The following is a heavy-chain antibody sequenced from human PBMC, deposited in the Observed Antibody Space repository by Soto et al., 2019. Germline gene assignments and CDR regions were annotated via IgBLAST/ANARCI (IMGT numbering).Heavy chain of an antibody. J-gene: IGHJ4*02. CDR2: ISSEGTTT. V-gene: IGHV3-74*01. CDR3: AIQDCTNDVCLEAAVTVGGALEY. D-gene: IGHD2-8*01. CDR1: GLTFSKYW. Sequence: EVQLVESGGGLVQPGKALRLSCAASGLTFSKYWMHWVRQAPGKGPVWVSYISSEGTTTDYADSVKGRFTISRDNAKNTLYLQRDSLRGEDTAVYYCAIQDCTNDVCLEAAVTVGGALEYWGQGAQVTVSS.